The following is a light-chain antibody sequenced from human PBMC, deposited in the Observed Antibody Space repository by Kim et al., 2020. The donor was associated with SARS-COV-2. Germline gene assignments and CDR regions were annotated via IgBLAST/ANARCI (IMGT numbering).Light chain of an antibody. Sequence: TPGQRVTISCSGSSSNLGSDYVYWYQQLPGTAPKLLIYRNNQRPSGVPDRFSGSKSGTSASLAISGLRSEDEADYYCASWDDSLVFGGGTKVTVL. CDR1: SSNLGSDY. CDR3: ASWDDSLV. J-gene: IGLJ2*01. CDR2: RNN. V-gene: IGLV1-47*01.